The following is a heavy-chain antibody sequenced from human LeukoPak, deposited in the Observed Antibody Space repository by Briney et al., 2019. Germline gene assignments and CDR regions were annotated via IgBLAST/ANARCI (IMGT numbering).Heavy chain of an antibody. Sequence: GASVKVSCKASGYTFTGYFMHEVRQAPGQGLEWMGWINPNSGGTNYAQKFQGRVTMTSDTSISTAYIELTRLRSDDTAVYYCARDLDGSSGCDYWGQGTLVTVSS. CDR1: GYTFTGYF. D-gene: IGHD6-13*01. J-gene: IGHJ4*02. CDR2: INPNSGGT. V-gene: IGHV1-2*02. CDR3: ARDLDGSSGCDY.